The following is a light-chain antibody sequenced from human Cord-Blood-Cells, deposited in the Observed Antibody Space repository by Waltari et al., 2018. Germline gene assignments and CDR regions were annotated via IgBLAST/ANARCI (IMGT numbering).Light chain of an antibody. J-gene: IGKJ1*01. CDR2: SAS. CDR1: QGIRSY. CDR3: QQYYSYPWT. Sequence: AIRMTQSPSSFSASTGDRVTITCRASQGIRSYLALYQQKPGKAPKLLIYSASTLQSGVPSRFSGSGAGTDFTLTVSCLQSEDCATYYCQQYYSYPWTFGQGTKVEIK. V-gene: IGKV1-8*01.